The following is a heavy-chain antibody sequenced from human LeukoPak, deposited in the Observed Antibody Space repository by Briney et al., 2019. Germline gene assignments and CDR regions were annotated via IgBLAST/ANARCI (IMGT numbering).Heavy chain of an antibody. CDR2: INPSGGTT. J-gene: IGHJ4*02. V-gene: IGHV1-46*01. D-gene: IGHD6-19*01. Sequence: ASVKVSCKASGYTFTSYYIHWVRQATGQGLEWMGLINPSGGTTSYAQKFQGRVTVTRDMSTTTVYMELSSLRSEDTAVYYCARDSPVTGPQNFDFWGQGTLVTVSS. CDR1: GYTFTSYY. CDR3: ARDSPVTGPQNFDF.